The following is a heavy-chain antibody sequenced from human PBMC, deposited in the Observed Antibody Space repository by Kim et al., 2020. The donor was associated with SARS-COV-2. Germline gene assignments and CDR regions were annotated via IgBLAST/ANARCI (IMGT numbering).Heavy chain of an antibody. J-gene: IGHJ4*02. CDR2: K. V-gene: IGHV3-7*03. D-gene: IGHD3-3*01. Sequence: KYYVDSVKGRFTISRDNAKNSLYLQMNGRRAEDTAVYYCARVRRSGYFDYWGQGTLLTVSS. CDR3: ARVRRSGYFDY.